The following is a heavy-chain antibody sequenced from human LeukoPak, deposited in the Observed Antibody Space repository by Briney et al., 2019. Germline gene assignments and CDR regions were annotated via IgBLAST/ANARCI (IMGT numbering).Heavy chain of an antibody. Sequence: PGGSLRLSCAASGFTFDDYAMHWVRQAPGKGLEWVSLISGDGGSTYYADSVKGRFTISRDNAKNSLYLQMNSLRAEDTALYYCARLNNYYDSSGYSHWGQGTLVTVSS. CDR2: ISGDGGST. V-gene: IGHV3-43*02. D-gene: IGHD3-22*01. CDR1: GFTFDDYA. J-gene: IGHJ4*02. CDR3: ARLNNYYDSSGYSH.